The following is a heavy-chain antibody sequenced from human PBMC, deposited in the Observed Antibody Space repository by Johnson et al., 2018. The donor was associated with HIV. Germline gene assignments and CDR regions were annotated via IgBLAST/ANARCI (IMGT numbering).Heavy chain of an antibody. Sequence: VQLVESGGGLIQPGGSLRLSCAASGFTVSSNYMSWVRQAPGKGLEWVSVISGSAISTYYADSVKGRFTISRDNSKNTLYLQMNSLRVEDTAVYYCAKELAADGVDAFDIWGQGTMVTVSS. V-gene: IGHV3-23*04. CDR3: AKELAADGVDAFDI. D-gene: IGHD6-13*01. J-gene: IGHJ3*02. CDR2: ISGSAIST. CDR1: GFTVSSNY.